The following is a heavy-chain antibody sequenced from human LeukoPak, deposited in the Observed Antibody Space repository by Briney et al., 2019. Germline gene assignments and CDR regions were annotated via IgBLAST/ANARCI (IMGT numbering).Heavy chain of an antibody. D-gene: IGHD6-6*01. Sequence: SETLSLTCTDSGGSISSSSYYWGWIRQPPGKGLEWIGSIYYSGSTYYNPSLKSRVTISVDTSKNQFSLKLSSVTAADTAVYYCARRAARVYYYYMDVWGKGTTVTVSS. CDR2: IYYSGST. CDR3: ARRAARVYYYYMDV. CDR1: GGSISSSSYY. V-gene: IGHV4-39*01. J-gene: IGHJ6*03.